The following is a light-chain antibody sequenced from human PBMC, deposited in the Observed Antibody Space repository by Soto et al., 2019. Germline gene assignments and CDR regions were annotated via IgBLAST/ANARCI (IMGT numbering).Light chain of an antibody. CDR1: QSVLYSSNNKNY. CDR2: WAS. Sequence: DLVMTQSTDSLDVCLCESYTINCKSSQSVLYSSNNKNYLAWYQQKPGQPPKLLIYWASTRESGVPDRFSGSGSGTDLTLTISSLQAEDVAVYYCQQYYSTPLTFGQGTKVDIK. J-gene: IGKJ1*01. V-gene: IGKV4-1*01. CDR3: QQYYSTPLT.